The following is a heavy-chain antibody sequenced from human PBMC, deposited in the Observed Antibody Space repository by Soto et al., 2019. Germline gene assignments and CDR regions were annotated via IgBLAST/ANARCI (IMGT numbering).Heavy chain of an antibody. CDR3: ARGGGYDYLDYYYGMDV. CDR1: GGSFSSYY. J-gene: IGHJ6*02. V-gene: IGHV4-34*01. CDR2: VNHSGST. Sequence: SETLTLTCAVYGGSFSSYYWSWIRQSPGKGLEGIGEVNHSGSTNYNPSLKSRVTISVDTSKSHFSLKLTSITAADTAVYYCARGGGYDYLDYYYGMDVWGQGTTVTVSS. D-gene: IGHD5-12*01.